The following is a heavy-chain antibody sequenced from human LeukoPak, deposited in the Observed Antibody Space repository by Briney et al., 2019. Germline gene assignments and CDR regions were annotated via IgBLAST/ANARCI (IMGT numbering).Heavy chain of an antibody. J-gene: IGHJ4*02. CDR2: INPNSGGT. D-gene: IGHD2-8*01. CDR3: ARVAYCTKGVCVNFDY. V-gene: IGHV1-2*04. Sequence: ASAKVSCKASGYTFTDHYIHWVRQAPGQGLEWMGWINPNSGGTKYARKFQGLVTMTRDTSIRTAYMELSRLISDDTAVYYCARVAYCTKGVCVNFDYWGQGTLVTVSS. CDR1: GYTFTDHY.